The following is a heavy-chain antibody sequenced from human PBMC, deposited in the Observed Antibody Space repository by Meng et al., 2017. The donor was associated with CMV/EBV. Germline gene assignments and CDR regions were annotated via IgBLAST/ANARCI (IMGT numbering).Heavy chain of an antibody. CDR3: ASNYDLNYYYYYGMDV. V-gene: IGHV3-74*01. J-gene: IGHJ6*02. CDR2: INSDGSST. CDR1: GFTFSSYW. Sequence: GESLKISCAASGFTFSSYWMHWVRQAPGKGLVWVSRINSDGSSTSSADSVKGRFTISRDNAKNTLYLQMNSLRAEDTAVYYCASNYDLNYYYYYGMDVWGQGTTVTVSS. D-gene: IGHD3-3*01.